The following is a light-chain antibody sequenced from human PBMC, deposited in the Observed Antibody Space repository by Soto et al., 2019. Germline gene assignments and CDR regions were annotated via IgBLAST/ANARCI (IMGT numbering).Light chain of an antibody. J-gene: IGLJ3*02. CDR2: EGS. V-gene: IGLV2-23*01. CDR1: NSDVGSYNL. Sequence: QSSLTQPASVSGSPGQSSTISYTGTNSDVGSYNLVSWYQQHPGKAPKLLIYEGSKRPSGVSNRFSGSKSGNTASLTISGLQAEDEADYYCCSYAGSSTWVFGGGTKLTVL. CDR3: CSYAGSSTWV.